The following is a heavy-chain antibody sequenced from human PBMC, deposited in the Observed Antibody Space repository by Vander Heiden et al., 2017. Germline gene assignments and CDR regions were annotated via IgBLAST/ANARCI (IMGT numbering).Heavy chain of an antibody. CDR3: ARGGYYGSGSYYKTYYDYGMDV. J-gene: IGHJ6*02. Sequence: SSYAMHWVRQAPGKGLEWVAVISYDGSNKYYADSVKGRFTISRDNSKNTLYLQMNSLRAEDTAVYYCARGGYYGSGSYYKTYYDYGMDVWGQGTTVTVSS. D-gene: IGHD3-10*01. CDR1: SSYA. CDR2: ISYDGSNK. V-gene: IGHV3-30*04.